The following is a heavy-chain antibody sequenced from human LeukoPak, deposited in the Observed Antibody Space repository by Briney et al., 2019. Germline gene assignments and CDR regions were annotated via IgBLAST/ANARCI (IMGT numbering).Heavy chain of an antibody. CDR1: GGSFSGYY. J-gene: IGHJ6*03. Sequence: SETLSLTCAVYGGSFSGYYWSWIRQPPGKGLEWIGEINHSGSTNYNPSLKSRVTISVDTSKNQFSLKLSSVTAADTAVYYCARRARLWLSGRKYYYYYMDVWGKGTTVTISS. CDR2: INHSGST. CDR3: ARRARLWLSGRKYYYYYMDV. V-gene: IGHV4-34*01. D-gene: IGHD5-18*01.